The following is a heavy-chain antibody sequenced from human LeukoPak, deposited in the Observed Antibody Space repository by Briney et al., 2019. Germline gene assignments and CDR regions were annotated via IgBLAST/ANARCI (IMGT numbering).Heavy chain of an antibody. CDR2: ISGYNGNT. CDR3: AREASGAPGTREFDY. J-gene: IGHJ4*02. CDR1: GYTFTGYY. D-gene: IGHD6-13*01. V-gene: IGHV1-18*04. Sequence: ASVKVSCKASGYTFTGYYMHWVRQAPGQGLEWMGWISGYNGNTKYAQKVQGRVTMTTDTSTSTAYMELRSLRFDDTAVYYCAREASGAPGTREFDYWGQGTLVTVSS.